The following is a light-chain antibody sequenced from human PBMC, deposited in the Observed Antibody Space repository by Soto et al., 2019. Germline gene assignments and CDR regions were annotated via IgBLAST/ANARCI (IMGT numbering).Light chain of an antibody. J-gene: IGLJ7*01. Sequence: QPVLTQPHSASGTPGQRVTISCSGSSSNIVTNYVYWYQQLPGAAPKLLIYRSDQRPSGVPDRFSGSKSGTSASLAISGRRSEDEADYYCAAWDDSLSGAVFGGGTQLTVL. CDR3: AAWDDSLSGAV. CDR1: SSNIVTNY. CDR2: RSD. V-gene: IGLV1-47*01.